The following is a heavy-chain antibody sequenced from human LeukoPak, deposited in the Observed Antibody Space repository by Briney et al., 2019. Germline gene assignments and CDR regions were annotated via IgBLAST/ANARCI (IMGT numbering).Heavy chain of an antibody. V-gene: IGHV3-7*01. J-gene: IGHJ4*02. CDR3: ARYNWNSAPFDY. D-gene: IGHD1-7*01. CDR1: GFPFSSYW. Sequence: GGSLRLSCVASGFPFSSYWMTWVRQAPGKGLEWVANIKQDGSKKSYVDSVKGRFTISRDNAKNTLYLEMNSLRAEDTAVYYCARYNWNSAPFDYWGQGTLVTVSS. CDR2: IKQDGSKK.